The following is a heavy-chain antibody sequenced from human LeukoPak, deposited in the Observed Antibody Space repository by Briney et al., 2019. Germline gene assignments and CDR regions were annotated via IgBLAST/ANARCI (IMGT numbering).Heavy chain of an antibody. CDR3: ASTEGPFDY. CDR2: IYPSDGST. Sequence: GASVKVSCKASGYSFTSNYIHWVRQAPGQGLEWMGMIYPSDGSTSYAQKFQGRVTITADESTSTAYMELSSLRSEDTAVYYCASTEGPFDYWGQGTLVTVSS. D-gene: IGHD4-11*01. J-gene: IGHJ4*02. CDR1: GYSFTSNY. V-gene: IGHV1-46*01.